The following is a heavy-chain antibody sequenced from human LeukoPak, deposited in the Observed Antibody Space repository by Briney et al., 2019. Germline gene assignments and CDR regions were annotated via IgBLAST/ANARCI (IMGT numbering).Heavy chain of an antibody. CDR2: ISGSGGST. V-gene: IGHV3-23*01. D-gene: IGHD2-2*01. CDR3: AKGVGYCSSTSCYPWYFDY. Sequence: PGGSLRLSCAASGFTFSSYAMSWVRQAPGKGLEWVSAISGSGGSTYYADSVKGRFTISRDNSKNTLYLQMNSLRAEDTAVYYCAKGVGYCSSTSCYPWYFDYWGQGTLVTVSS. J-gene: IGHJ4*02. CDR1: GFTFSSYA.